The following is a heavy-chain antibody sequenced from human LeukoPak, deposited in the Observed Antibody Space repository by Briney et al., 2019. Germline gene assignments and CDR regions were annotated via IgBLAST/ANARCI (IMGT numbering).Heavy chain of an antibody. Sequence: SETLSLTCTVSGGSISSGGYFWSWIRQPPGKGLEWIGYIYHSGSTYYNPSLKSRVIISVDKSKNQFSLKLYSVTAADTAVYYCARREGELRYFDWLTPRDWGQGTLVTVSS. V-gene: IGHV4-30-2*01. CDR2: IYHSGST. D-gene: IGHD3-9*01. J-gene: IGHJ4*02. CDR1: GGSISSGGYF. CDR3: ARREGELRYFDWLTPRD.